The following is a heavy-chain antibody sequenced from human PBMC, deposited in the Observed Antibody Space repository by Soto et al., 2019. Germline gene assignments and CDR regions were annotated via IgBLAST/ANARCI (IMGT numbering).Heavy chain of an antibody. CDR2: IAATGDNT. CDR1: GFTFSSYA. D-gene: IGHD6-13*01. V-gene: IGHV3-23*01. Sequence: EVQLLESGGGLVQPGGSLRLSCAASGFTFSSYAMSWVRQAPGKGLEWVSTIAATGDNTYYAGSVKGRFTISRDSSRDTLYLQMNSLRAEDTAVYYCAKRLSYTGSWHFFDYWGQGTLVTVSS. J-gene: IGHJ4*02. CDR3: AKRLSYTGSWHFFDY.